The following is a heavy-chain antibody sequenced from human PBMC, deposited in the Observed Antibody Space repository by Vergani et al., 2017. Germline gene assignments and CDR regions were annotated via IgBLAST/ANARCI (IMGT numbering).Heavy chain of an antibody. J-gene: IGHJ4*02. Sequence: QVQLVQSGAEVKKPGASVKVSCKASGYTFTRYAMNWVRQAPGQGLEWMGWSSPSNGNTNYAQKIQGRVTMTTDISSSAAYMELRSLKSDDTAIYYCARDRGAGYLDYWGQGTLVIVSS. CDR2: SSPSNGNT. D-gene: IGHD1-14*01. V-gene: IGHV1-18*01. CDR3: ARDRGAGYLDY. CDR1: GYTFTRYA.